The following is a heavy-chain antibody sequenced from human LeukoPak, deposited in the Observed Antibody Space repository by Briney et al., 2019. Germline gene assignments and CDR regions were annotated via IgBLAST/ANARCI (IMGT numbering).Heavy chain of an antibody. CDR3: ARVIRQWLVRELWFDP. D-gene: IGHD6-19*01. J-gene: IGHJ5*02. Sequence: KTSETLSLTCTVSGGSISSYYWSWIRQPPGKGLEWIGYIYYSGSTNYNPSLKSRVTISVDTSKNQFSLKLSSVTAADTAVYYCARVIRQWLVRELWFDPWGRGTLVTVSS. CDR1: GGSISSYY. CDR2: IYYSGST. V-gene: IGHV4-59*01.